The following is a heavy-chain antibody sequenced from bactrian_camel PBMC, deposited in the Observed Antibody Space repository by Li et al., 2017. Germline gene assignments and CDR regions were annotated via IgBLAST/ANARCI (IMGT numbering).Heavy chain of an antibody. D-gene: IGHD4*01. CDR3: AADIPTIANRCLYEYNV. Sequence: VQLVESGGGSVQAGGSLRLSCVASGDTYSTYCMGWYRQAPGKELELISTRRHSGTKTYVDSVKGRFTISGDTWTNSRLQMNDLQIDDTAVYFCAADIPTIANRCLYEYNVRGQGTQVTVS. CDR2: RRHSGTK. CDR1: GDTYSTYC. V-gene: IGHV3S55*01. J-gene: IGHJ4*01.